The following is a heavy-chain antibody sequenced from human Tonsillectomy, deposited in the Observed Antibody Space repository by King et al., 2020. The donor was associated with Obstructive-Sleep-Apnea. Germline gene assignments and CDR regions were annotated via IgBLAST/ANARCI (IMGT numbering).Heavy chain of an antibody. CDR3: ARAKTNVMPSATFDF. V-gene: IGHV4-30-2*01. CDR1: GDFLSSGFFS. D-gene: IGHD2-2*01. Sequence: QLQESGSRLVNSSQTLSLTCTVSGDFLSSGFFSWSWIRQPPGKGLEWIGYISQSGTTSYSPSLKSRVTISTDRPKKQFSLKLTSVTAADTAVYFCARAKTNVMPSATFDFWGKGILVTVSS. CDR2: ISQSGTT. J-gene: IGHJ4*02.